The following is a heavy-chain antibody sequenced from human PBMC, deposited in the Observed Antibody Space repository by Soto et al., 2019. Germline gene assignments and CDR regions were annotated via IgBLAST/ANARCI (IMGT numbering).Heavy chain of an antibody. D-gene: IGHD4-17*01. CDR2: ISSSSSAI. Sequence: EVQLVESGGDLVKPGGSLRLSCTASGFTFSSYSMNWVRQAPGKGLEWLSYISSSSSAIYYADSVKGRFTISRDNAQNSLYLQMNSLRDEDTAVYYCASSGDYGNWFDPWGQGTLVTVSS. CDR3: ASSGDYGNWFDP. CDR1: GFTFSSYS. J-gene: IGHJ5*02. V-gene: IGHV3-48*02.